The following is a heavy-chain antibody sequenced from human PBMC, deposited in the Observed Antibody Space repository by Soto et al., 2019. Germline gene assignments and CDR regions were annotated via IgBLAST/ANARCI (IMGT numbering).Heavy chain of an antibody. J-gene: IGHJ5*02. V-gene: IGHV3-23*01. D-gene: IGHD4-17*01. CDR1: GFTFGSYA. CDR2: ISAGGGGT. CDR3: TKGKGSGDYGDYFLSWFDP. Sequence: VQLLESGGGLVQPGGSLRLSCAASGFTFGSYAMTWVRQAPGKGLEWVSTISAGGGGTYYADSVKGRFTISRDNSKNTLYLLMNSLRAEDTAVYYCTKGKGSGDYGDYFLSWFDPWGQGTLVTVSS.